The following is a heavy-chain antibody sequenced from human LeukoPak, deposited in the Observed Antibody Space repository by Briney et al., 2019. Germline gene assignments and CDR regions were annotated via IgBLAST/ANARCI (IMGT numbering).Heavy chain of an antibody. CDR1: GFSFDDYA. CDR3: AKGLFGVVIRGNWFDP. CDR2: ISWNSGST. D-gene: IGHD3-3*01. V-gene: IGHV3-9*01. Sequence: GRSLRLSCAASGFSFDDYAMHWVRQAPVKGLEWVSGISWNSGSTGYVDSVKGRFTISRDNAKDSLYLQMNSLRAEDTALYYCAKGLFGVVIRGNWFDPWGQGTLVTVSS. J-gene: IGHJ5*02.